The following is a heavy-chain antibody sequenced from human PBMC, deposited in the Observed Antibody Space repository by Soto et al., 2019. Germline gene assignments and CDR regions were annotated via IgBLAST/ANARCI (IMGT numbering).Heavy chain of an antibody. V-gene: IGHV1-18*01. J-gene: IGHJ6*02. Sequence: ASVKVSCKTSGYSFTAYGISWVRQAPGQGLEWMGWISCYNGKTKYAQKVQGRVTMTTDTSTSTAYMEVRSLRSDDTAIYYCAISXPQRQSRFLGWHNYDYNGMDVWGQGTTVTVSS. CDR1: GYSFTAYG. CDR3: AISXPQRQSRFLGWHNYDYNGMDV. D-gene: IGHD3-3*01. CDR2: ISCYNGKT.